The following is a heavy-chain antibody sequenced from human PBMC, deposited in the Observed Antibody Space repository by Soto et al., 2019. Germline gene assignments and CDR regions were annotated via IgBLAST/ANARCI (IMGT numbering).Heavy chain of an antibody. CDR3: ASQHYYDSSGYYVVY. V-gene: IGHV4-39*01. J-gene: IGHJ4*02. Sequence: SETLSLTCTVSGGSVSSSSYSWGWIRQSPGKGLEWIGAIYSSENTYYNPSLMSRVTISVDTSKNQFSLKLSSVTAADTAVYYCASQHYYDSSGYYVVYWGQGTLVTSPQ. D-gene: IGHD3-22*01. CDR1: GGSVSSSSYS. CDR2: IYSSENT.